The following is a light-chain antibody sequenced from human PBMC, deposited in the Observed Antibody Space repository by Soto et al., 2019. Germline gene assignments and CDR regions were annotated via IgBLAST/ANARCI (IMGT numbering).Light chain of an antibody. CDR2: AAS. V-gene: IGKV1-39*01. Sequence: DIHMTQSPSSLSASVGDRVAITCRASQTISTFLNWYQQKPGKAPDLLIYAASSLETGVPSRFSGSGSGTDFTLTISSLQPEDFATYYCQQSYSTPPTFGQGTKLDIK. J-gene: IGKJ2*01. CDR3: QQSYSTPPT. CDR1: QTISTF.